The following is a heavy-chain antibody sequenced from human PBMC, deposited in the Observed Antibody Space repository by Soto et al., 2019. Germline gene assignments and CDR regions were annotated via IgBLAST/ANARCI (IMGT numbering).Heavy chain of an antibody. CDR1: GGSISSGYYY. D-gene: IGHD2-2*01. CDR2: IYYSGST. V-gene: IGHV4-30-4*01. Sequence: PSETLSLTCTVSGGSISSGYYYGSGIRQPPGKGREWIGYIYYSGSTYYNPALKSRVTISVDTSKNQFSLKLSSVTAADTAVYYCARDNQCTSCYPDYYYGMDVWGQGTTVTVFS. J-gene: IGHJ6*02. CDR3: ARDNQCTSCYPDYYYGMDV.